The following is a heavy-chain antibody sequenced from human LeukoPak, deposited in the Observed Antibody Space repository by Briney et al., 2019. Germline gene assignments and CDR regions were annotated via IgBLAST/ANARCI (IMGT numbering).Heavy chain of an antibody. CDR2: IKYDGSEK. Sequence: PGGSLRLSCAASGFTFSSYAMSWVRQAPGKGLEWVANIKYDGSEKDYVDSVKGRFTISRDNAKNSLYLQMNSLRAEDTAVYYCARDIAAPGLFFDYWGQGTLVTVSS. D-gene: IGHD6-13*01. CDR3: ARDIAAPGLFFDY. CDR1: GFTFSSYA. J-gene: IGHJ4*02. V-gene: IGHV3-7*01.